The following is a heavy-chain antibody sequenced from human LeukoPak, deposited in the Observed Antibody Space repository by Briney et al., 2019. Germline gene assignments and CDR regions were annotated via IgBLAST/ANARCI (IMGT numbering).Heavy chain of an antibody. J-gene: IGHJ4*02. CDR2: IYSGGST. Sequence: SGGSLRLSCAASGFTVNTNYMSWVRQAPGKGLDWVSVIYSGGSTYYADSVKGRFTISRDSSNLYLQMNSLTAEDTAVYYCARGGSGGHLDYWGQGTLVTVSS. CDR3: ARGGSGGHLDY. D-gene: IGHD3-3*02. V-gene: IGHV3-53*01. CDR1: GFTVNTNY.